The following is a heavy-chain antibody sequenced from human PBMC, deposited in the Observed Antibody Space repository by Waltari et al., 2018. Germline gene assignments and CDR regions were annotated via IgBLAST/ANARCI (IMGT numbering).Heavy chain of an antibody. CDR2: IYTSGST. CDR3: ARVRVRLGELSGYYYGMDV. Sequence: QVQLQESGPGLVKPSETLSLTCTVSGGSISSYYWSWIRQPAGQGLEWIGRIYTSGSTNYNPSLKSRVTMSVDTSKNQFSLKLSSVTAADTAVYYCARVRVRLGELSGYYYGMDVWGQGTTVTVSS. V-gene: IGHV4-4*07. J-gene: IGHJ6*02. CDR1: GGSISSYY. D-gene: IGHD3-16*02.